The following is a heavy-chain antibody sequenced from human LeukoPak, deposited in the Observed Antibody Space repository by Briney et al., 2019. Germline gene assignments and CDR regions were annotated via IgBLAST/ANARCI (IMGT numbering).Heavy chain of an antibody. V-gene: IGHV1-2*02. CDR3: ARGSGLPGDLKRAPAP. D-gene: IGHD2-21*01. CDR1: GYTFTDYY. CDR2: INPSGGDT. Sequence: ASVKVSCKASGYTFTDYYIHWMRQAPGQGLEWMGWINPSGGDTKYTQNFQGRLIMTRDTSISTAYMEPSSLRSDDTAVYYCARGSGLPGDLKRAPAPWGQGTLATVPS. J-gene: IGHJ5*02.